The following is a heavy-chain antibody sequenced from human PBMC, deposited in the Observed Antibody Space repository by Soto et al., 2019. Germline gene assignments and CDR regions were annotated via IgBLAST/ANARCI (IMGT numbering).Heavy chain of an antibody. Sequence: PSETLSLTCTVSGGSISSYYWSWIRQPPGKGLEWIGYIYYSGSTNYNPSLKSRVTISVDRSKNQFSLKLSSVTAADTAVYYCARGPRCSSTSCVHYFDYWGQGTLVTVSS. J-gene: IGHJ4*02. V-gene: IGHV4-59*12. D-gene: IGHD2-2*01. CDR2: IYYSGST. CDR1: GGSISSYY. CDR3: ARGPRCSSTSCVHYFDY.